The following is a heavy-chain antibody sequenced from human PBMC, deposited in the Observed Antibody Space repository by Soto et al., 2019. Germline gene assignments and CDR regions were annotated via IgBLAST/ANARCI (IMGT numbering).Heavy chain of an antibody. J-gene: IGHJ4*02. Sequence: VQLVESGGGLVKPWGSLRLSCAASGFIFATHTINWVRQAPGKGLEWVSSITGSGIYTRYADSVKGRFTISRDNAKASLYLQMNSLGAEDTAVYYCVKEGISNYNEYFDYWGQGTLVTVSS. CDR3: VKEGISNYNEYFDY. D-gene: IGHD4-4*01. CDR1: GFIFATHT. CDR2: ITGSGIYT. V-gene: IGHV3-21*02.